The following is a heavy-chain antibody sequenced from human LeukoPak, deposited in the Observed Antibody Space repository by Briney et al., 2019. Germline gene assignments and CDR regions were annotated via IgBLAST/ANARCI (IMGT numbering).Heavy chain of an antibody. J-gene: IGHJ1*01. CDR3: ATGGNYYYTH. CDR2: AYGDGSDK. Sequence: GGSLRLSCAASGFSFRTYGMHWVRQAPSKGLEWVAVAYGDGSDKYYIDSVKGRFAISKDISKNTLYVQMNSLRAEDTAVYYCATGGNYYYTHWGQGTLVTVSS. V-gene: IGHV3-33*01. D-gene: IGHD3-16*01. CDR1: GFSFRTYG.